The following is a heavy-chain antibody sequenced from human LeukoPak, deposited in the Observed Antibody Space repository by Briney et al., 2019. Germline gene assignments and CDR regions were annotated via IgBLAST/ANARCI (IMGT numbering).Heavy chain of an antibody. CDR2: INHSGST. J-gene: IGHJ4*02. CDR3: ARGGVTLTY. Sequence: SETLSLTCAVYGGSFNGYYWSWIRQPPGKGLEWIGEINHSGSTNYNPSLKSRATISVDTSKNQFSLKLSSVTAADTAVYYCARGGVTLTYWGQGTLVTVSS. D-gene: IGHD2-21*02. V-gene: IGHV4-34*01. CDR1: GGSFNGYY.